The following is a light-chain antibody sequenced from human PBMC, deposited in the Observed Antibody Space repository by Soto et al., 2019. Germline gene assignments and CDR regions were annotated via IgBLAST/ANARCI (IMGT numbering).Light chain of an antibody. V-gene: IGKV1-39*01. CDR1: QSISTY. CDR2: GAS. CDR3: QQSYTSPVT. J-gene: IGKJ4*01. Sequence: DIQMTQSPSSLSVSIGDRVTITCRASQSISTYLNWYEQKPGKAPNLLIYGASTLQSGVPSRFSGGGSGTYFTLTISCLQPEDFGSYYCQQSYTSPVTFGGGTKVEIK.